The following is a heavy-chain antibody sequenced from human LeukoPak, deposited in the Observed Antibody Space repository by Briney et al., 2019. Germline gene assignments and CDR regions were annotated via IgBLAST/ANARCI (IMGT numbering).Heavy chain of an antibody. J-gene: IGHJ4*02. D-gene: IGHD1-26*01. CDR3: AKDYGASEWDRFDY. CDR1: GFTFDDYA. CDR2: ISWNSGSI. Sequence: GGSLRLSCAASGFTFDDYAMHWVRHAPGKGLEWVSGISWNSGSIGYADSVKGRFTISRDNAKNSLYLQMNSLRAEDTALYYCAKDYGASEWDRFDYWGQGTLVTVSS. V-gene: IGHV3-9*01.